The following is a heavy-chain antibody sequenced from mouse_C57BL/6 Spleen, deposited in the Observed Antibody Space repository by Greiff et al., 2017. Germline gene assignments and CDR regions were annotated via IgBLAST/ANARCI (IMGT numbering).Heavy chain of an antibody. CDR3: TRSYYGPFGY. D-gene: IGHD1-1*01. J-gene: IGHJ2*01. Sequence: VQLQQSGAELVRPGASVTLSCKASGYTFTDYEMHWVKQTPVHGLEWIGAIDPETGGTAYNQKFKGKAILTADKSSSTAYMELRSLTSEDSAVYYCTRSYYGPFGYWGQGTTLTVSS. CDR2: IDPETGGT. V-gene: IGHV1-15*01. CDR1: GYTFTDYE.